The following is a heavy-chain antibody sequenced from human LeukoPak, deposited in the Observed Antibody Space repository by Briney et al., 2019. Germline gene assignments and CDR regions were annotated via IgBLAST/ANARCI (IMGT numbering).Heavy chain of an antibody. J-gene: IGHJ4*02. CDR3: AKDWYSSSWFDY. V-gene: IGHV3-23*01. CDR1: GFTFSSYA. Sequence: GGSLRLSCAASGFTFSSYAMSWVRQAPGKGLEWVSAISGSGGSTYYADSVKGRFAISRDNSKNTLYLQMNSLGAEDTAVYYCAKDWYSSSWFDYWGQGTLVTVSS. CDR2: ISGSGGST. D-gene: IGHD6-13*01.